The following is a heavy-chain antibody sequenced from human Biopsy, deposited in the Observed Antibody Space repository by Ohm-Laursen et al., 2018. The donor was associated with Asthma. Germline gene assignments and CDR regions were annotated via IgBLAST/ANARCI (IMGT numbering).Heavy chain of an antibody. Sequence: ASVKVSCKASGDSFSNYAISWVRQAPGQGLEWMGGLIPVLGTPDHAQMFEGRVTITADESTSTAYMELSSLSSEDTAVYYCARGYSGSDRIVYYYSGLEVWGQGTTVTISS. V-gene: IGHV1-69*13. CDR3: ARGYSGSDRIVYYYSGLEV. J-gene: IGHJ6*02. D-gene: IGHD5-12*01. CDR2: LIPVLGTP. CDR1: GDSFSNYA.